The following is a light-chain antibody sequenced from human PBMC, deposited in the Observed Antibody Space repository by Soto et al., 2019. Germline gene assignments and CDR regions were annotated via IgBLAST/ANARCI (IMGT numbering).Light chain of an antibody. CDR3: SSYTSSSTLVV. V-gene: IGLV2-14*01. Sequence: QSALTQPASVSGSPGQSITISCTGTSSDVGGYNYVSWYQQHAGKAPKLVIYEVRNRPSGVSNRFSGSKSGNTASLSISGLQAEDEADYYCSSYTSSSTLVVFGGGTKVTVL. CDR2: EVR. CDR1: SSDVGGYNY. J-gene: IGLJ2*01.